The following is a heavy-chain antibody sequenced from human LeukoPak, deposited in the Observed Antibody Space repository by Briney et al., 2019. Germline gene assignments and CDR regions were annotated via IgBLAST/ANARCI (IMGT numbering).Heavy chain of an antibody. CDR2: IDHSGST. J-gene: IGHJ3*02. Sequence: PSETLSLTCAVYGGSFSGYYWSWIRQPPGKGLEWIGEIDHSGSTNYNPSLKSRVTISVDTSKNQFSLKLSSVTAADTAVYYCARLDGGFFDIWGQGTMVTVSS. CDR3: ARLDGGFFDI. V-gene: IGHV4-34*01. CDR1: GGSFSGYY.